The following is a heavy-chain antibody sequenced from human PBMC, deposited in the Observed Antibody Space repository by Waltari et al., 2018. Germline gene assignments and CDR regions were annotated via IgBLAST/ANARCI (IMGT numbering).Heavy chain of an antibody. J-gene: IGHJ4*02. CDR1: GGSFSGYY. Sequence: QVQLQQWGAGLLKPSETLSLTCAVYGGSFSGYYWSWIRQPPGKGLEWIGEINHSGSTNYNPSLKSRVTISVDTSKNQFSLKLSSVTAADTAVYDCARGSYDSSGYYVGSLNWGQGTLVTVSS. V-gene: IGHV4-34*01. CDR3: ARGSYDSSGYYVGSLN. CDR2: INHSGST. D-gene: IGHD3-22*01.